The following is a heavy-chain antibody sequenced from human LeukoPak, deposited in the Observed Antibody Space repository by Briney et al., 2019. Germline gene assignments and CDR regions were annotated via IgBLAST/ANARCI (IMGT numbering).Heavy chain of an antibody. D-gene: IGHD6-13*01. Sequence: ASVKVSCKASGGTFSSYAISWVRQAPGQGLEWMGWINPNSGGTNYAQKFQGWVTMTRDTSISTAYMELSRLRSDDTAVYYCARGSRSSWYRYFDYWGQGTLVTVSS. J-gene: IGHJ4*02. CDR2: INPNSGGT. CDR3: ARGSRSSWYRYFDY. CDR1: GGTFSSYA. V-gene: IGHV1-2*04.